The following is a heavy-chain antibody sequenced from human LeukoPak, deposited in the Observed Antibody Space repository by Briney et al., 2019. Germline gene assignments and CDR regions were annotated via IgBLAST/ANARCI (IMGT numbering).Heavy chain of an antibody. V-gene: IGHV3-30*03. J-gene: IGHJ4*02. CDR3: ARADYDSSGYYADY. CDR1: GFTFSSYG. Sequence: GGSLRLSCAASGFTFSSYGMHWVRQAPGKGLEWVAVISYDGSNKYYADSVKGRFTSSRDNSKNTLYLQMGSLRAEDMAVYYCARADYDSSGYYADYWGQGTLVTVSS. D-gene: IGHD3-22*01. CDR2: ISYDGSNK.